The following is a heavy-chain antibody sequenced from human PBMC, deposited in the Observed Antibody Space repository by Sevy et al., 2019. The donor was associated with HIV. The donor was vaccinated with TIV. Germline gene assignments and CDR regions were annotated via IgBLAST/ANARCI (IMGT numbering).Heavy chain of an antibody. CDR3: ARDGVCSSTSCLLYFDY. CDR2: ISSGSSYI. J-gene: IGHJ4*02. Sequence: GESLKISCAASGFTFSSYSMNWVRQAPGKGLEWVSSISSGSSYIYYADSVKARFTISRDNAKNSLYLQMNSLRAEDTAVYYCARDGVCSSTSCLLYFDYWGQGTLVTVSS. D-gene: IGHD2-2*01. V-gene: IGHV3-21*01. CDR1: GFTFSSYS.